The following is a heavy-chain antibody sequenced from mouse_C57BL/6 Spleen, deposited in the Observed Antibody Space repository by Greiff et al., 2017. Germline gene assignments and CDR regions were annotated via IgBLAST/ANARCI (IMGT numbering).Heavy chain of an antibody. CDR3: TRKNYGSSYGFAD. CDR1: GYTFTDYE. D-gene: IGHD1-1*01. Sequence: QVQLQQSGAELVRPGASVTLSCKASGYTFTDYEMHWVKQTPVHGLEWIGAIDPETGGTAYNQKFKGKAILTADKSSSTAYMELRSLTSEDSAVYYCTRKNYGSSYGFADWGQGTLVTVSA. CDR2: IDPETGGT. J-gene: IGHJ3*01. V-gene: IGHV1-15*01.